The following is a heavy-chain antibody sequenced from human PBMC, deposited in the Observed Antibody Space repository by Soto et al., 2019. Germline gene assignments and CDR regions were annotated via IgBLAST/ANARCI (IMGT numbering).Heavy chain of an antibody. D-gene: IGHD6-19*01. CDR2: INPNSDCT. Sequence: ASVPVSCNASRYTFHGCDMHWVRHAPRQGREWVGWINPNSDCTSYAQKFQGRVTRTRDTSISTVYMERSRLRSDDTSVYYCARDLAGNDYFDYWGQGTLVTVSS. V-gene: IGHV1-2*02. J-gene: IGHJ4*02. CDR3: ARDLAGNDYFDY. CDR1: RYTFHGCD.